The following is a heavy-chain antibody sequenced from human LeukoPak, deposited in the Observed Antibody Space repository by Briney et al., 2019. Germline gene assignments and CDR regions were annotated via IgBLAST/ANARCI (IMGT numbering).Heavy chain of an antibody. CDR3: ARARTGRSWYVDY. J-gene: IGHJ4*02. Sequence: ASVKVSCKASGYTFTGYYIHWVRQAPGQGLEWLGWINPNSGGTNYAQKFQGRVTMTRDTSISTAYMELSRLRSDDTAVYYCARARTGRSWYVDYWGQGTLVTVSS. D-gene: IGHD6-13*01. V-gene: IGHV1-2*02. CDR1: GYTFTGYY. CDR2: INPNSGGT.